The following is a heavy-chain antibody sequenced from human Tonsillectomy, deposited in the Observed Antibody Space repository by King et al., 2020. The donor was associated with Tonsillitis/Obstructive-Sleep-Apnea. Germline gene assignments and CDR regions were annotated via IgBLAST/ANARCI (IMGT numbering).Heavy chain of an antibody. J-gene: IGHJ4*02. CDR3: ARDLGGASGY. D-gene: IGHD3-16*01. Sequence: VQLVESGGGVVQPGRSLRLSCAASGFTFSSYPMHWVRQAPGKGLEWVAVISYDGSDKYYADSVKGRFTISRDNSENTLYLQMNSLRDEDTAVYHCARDLGGASGYWGQGTLVIVSS. CDR2: ISYDGSDK. CDR1: GFTFSSYP. V-gene: IGHV3-30*04.